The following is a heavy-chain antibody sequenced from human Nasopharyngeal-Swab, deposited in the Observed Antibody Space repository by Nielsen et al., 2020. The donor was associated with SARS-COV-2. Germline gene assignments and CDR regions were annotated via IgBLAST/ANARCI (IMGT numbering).Heavy chain of an antibody. J-gene: IGHJ4*02. V-gene: IGHV3-48*02. Sequence: GGSLRLSCAASGFTFSSYSMNWVRQAPGKGLEWVSYITSSGSTIYYADSVKGRFTISRDNAKNSLYLQMNSLRDEDTAVYYCARRVATSWALDYWGQGTLVTVSS. D-gene: IGHD2-2*01. CDR2: ITSSGSTI. CDR3: ARRVATSWALDY. CDR1: GFTFSSYS.